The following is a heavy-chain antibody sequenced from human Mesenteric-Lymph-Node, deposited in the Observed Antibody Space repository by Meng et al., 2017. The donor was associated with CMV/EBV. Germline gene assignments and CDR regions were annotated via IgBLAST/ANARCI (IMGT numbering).Heavy chain of an antibody. J-gene: IGHJ4*02. V-gene: IGHV1-2*02. CDR2: INPNSGGT. CDR1: GYSFTGNY. CDR3: ARGPRFIAARQVDH. D-gene: IGHD6-6*01. Sequence: ASVKVSCKAAGYSFTGNYIHWARQAPGQGLEWMGWINPNSGGTNYAQIFQGRVTMTRDTSINTVYMELSSLRSDDTAVYYCARGPRFIAARQVDHWGQGTLVTVPQ.